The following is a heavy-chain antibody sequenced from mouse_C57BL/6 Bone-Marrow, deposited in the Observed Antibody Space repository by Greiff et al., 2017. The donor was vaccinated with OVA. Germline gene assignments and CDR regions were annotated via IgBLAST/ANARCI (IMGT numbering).Heavy chain of an antibody. V-gene: IGHV6-6*01. CDR2: IRNKANNHAT. Sequence: EVKLVESGGGLVQPGGSMKLSCAASGFTFSDAWMDWVRQSPEKGLEWVAEIRNKANNHATYYAESVQGRFTISRDDSKSSVYLQMNSLRAEDTGIYYCTRGPYSNYVDYAMDYWGQGTSVTVSS. J-gene: IGHJ4*01. CDR1: GFTFSDAW. CDR3: TRGPYSNYVDYAMDY. D-gene: IGHD2-5*01.